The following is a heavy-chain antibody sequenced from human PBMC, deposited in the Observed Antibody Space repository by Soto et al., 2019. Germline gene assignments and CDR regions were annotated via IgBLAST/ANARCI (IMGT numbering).Heavy chain of an antibody. CDR3: AGVKRDLFDC. J-gene: IGHJ4*02. CDR2: IYQGGAS. Sequence: HVQLQPSGPGLVKPSETLSLTGSVSGGPISDFYWSWIRQLPGKGLEWIGYIYQGGASDYNPSLKSRATIFVDPSKNQFSLKLTSVTAADTAVYYCAGVKRDLFDCWGQGTLVTVSS. CDR1: GGPISDFY. V-gene: IGHV4-59*01.